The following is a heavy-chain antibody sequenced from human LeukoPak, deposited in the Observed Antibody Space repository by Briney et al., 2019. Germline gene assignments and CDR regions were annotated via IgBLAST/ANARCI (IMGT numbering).Heavy chain of an antibody. CDR1: GGSISSYY. CDR3: ARSQLWFGEFEAAYYYGMDV. CDR2: IYTSGST. J-gene: IGHJ6*02. Sequence: PSETLSLTCTVSGGSISSYYWRWIRQPGGKGLEGIGRIYTSGSTNYNPSLKSRVTISVDTSKNQFSLKLSSVTAADTAVYYCARSQLWFGEFEAAYYYGMDVWGQGTTVTVSS. D-gene: IGHD3-10*01. V-gene: IGHV4-4*07.